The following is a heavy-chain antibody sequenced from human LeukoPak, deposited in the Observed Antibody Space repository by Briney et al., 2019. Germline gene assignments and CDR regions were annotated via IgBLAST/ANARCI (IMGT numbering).Heavy chain of an antibody. D-gene: IGHD6-6*01. V-gene: IGHV1-46*01. CDR1: GFTFTSFY. Sequence: GASVKVSCKASGFTFTSFYMHWVRQAPGQGLEWMGIINPSGHTTDYAQKFQGRVTMTRDTSISTAYMELSRLRSDDTAVYYCARDQRNLGRSSPSPGYWGQGTLVTVSS. CDR2: INPSGHTT. J-gene: IGHJ4*02. CDR3: ARDQRNLGRSSPSPGY.